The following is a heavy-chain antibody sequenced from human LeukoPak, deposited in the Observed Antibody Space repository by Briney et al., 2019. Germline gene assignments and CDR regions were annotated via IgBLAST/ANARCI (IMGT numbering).Heavy chain of an antibody. D-gene: IGHD6-13*01. J-gene: IGHJ4*02. Sequence: SETLSLTCTVSGGSISSGGYYWSWIRQHPGKGLEWIGYIYYSGSTYYNPSLKSRVTISVDTSKNQFSLKLSSVTAADTAVYYCAREGAAGTRYWGQGTLVTVSS. V-gene: IGHV4-31*03. CDR2: IYYSGST. CDR1: GGSISSGGYY. CDR3: AREGAAGTRY.